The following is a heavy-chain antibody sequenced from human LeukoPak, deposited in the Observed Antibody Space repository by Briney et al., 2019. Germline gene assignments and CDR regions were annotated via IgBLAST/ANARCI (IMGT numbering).Heavy chain of an antibody. CDR3: AGHSSGWYRGYYYYGMDV. CDR1: GGSFSGYY. Sequence: PSETLSLTCAVYGGSFSGYYWSWIRQTPGKGLEWIGEINHSGSTNYNPSLKSRVTISVDTSKNQFSLKLSSVTAADTAVYYCAGHSSGWYRGYYYYGMDVWGQGTTVTVSS. CDR2: INHSGST. D-gene: IGHD6-19*01. J-gene: IGHJ6*02. V-gene: IGHV4-34*01.